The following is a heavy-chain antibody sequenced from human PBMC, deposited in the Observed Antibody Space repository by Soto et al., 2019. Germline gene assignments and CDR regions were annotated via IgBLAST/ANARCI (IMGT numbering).Heavy chain of an antibody. J-gene: IGHJ4*02. V-gene: IGHV3-48*02. D-gene: IGHD3-16*01. Sequence: EVQLEESGGGLVQRGGSLRLSCTASGFTFSAFSRNWGRQAPGKGLEWLSYIGRSRSDTRYADSVKGRFTISSDDAKNSLFLQMNSLRDDDTAVYFCVRDLNWAFDHWGQGILVTVSS. CDR3: VRDLNWAFDH. CDR1: GFTFSAFS. CDR2: IGRSRSDT.